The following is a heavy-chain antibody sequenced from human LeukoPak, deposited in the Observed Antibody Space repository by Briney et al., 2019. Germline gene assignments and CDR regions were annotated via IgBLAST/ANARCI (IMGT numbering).Heavy chain of an antibody. V-gene: IGHV3-9*01. D-gene: IGHD6-19*01. J-gene: IGHJ5*02. CDR3: AKDIGSSGWYNWFNP. CDR2: ISWNSGSI. Sequence: GRSLRLSCAPSGFTFDDYAMHWVRQAPGKGLEWVSGISWNSGSIGYADSVKGRFTISRDNAKNSLYLQMNSLRAEDTALYYCAKDIGSSGWYNWFNPWGQGTLVTVSS. CDR1: GFTFDDYA.